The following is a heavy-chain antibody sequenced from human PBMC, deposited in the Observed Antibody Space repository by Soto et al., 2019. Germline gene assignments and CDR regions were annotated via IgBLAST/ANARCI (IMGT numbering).Heavy chain of an antibody. D-gene: IGHD3-3*01. J-gene: IGHJ4*02. Sequence: ASVKVSCKASGYTFTSYYMHWVRQAPGQGLEWMGIINPSGGSTSYAQKFQGRVTMTRDTSTSTVYMELGSLRSEDTAVYYCARGQNTIFGVVIIPYFDYWGQGTLVTVSS. CDR3: ARGQNTIFGVVIIPYFDY. CDR2: INPSGGST. V-gene: IGHV1-46*01. CDR1: GYTFTSYY.